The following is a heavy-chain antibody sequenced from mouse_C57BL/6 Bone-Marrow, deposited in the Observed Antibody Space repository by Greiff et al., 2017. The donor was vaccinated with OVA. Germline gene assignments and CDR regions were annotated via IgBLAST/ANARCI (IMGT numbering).Heavy chain of an antibody. D-gene: IGHD1-1*01. CDR3: ARSGITTVVDWFAY. Sequence: QVQLQQSGAELVRPGTSVKVSCKASGYAFTNYLIEWVKQRPGQGLEWIGVINPGSGGTNYNEKFKGKATLTADKSSSTAYMQLSSLTSEDSAVYYCARSGITTVVDWFAYWGQGTLVTVSA. J-gene: IGHJ3*01. CDR1: GYAFTNYL. CDR2: INPGSGGT. V-gene: IGHV1-54*01.